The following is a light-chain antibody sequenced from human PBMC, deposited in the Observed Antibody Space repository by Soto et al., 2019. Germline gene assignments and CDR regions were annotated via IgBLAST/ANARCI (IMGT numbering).Light chain of an antibody. Sequence: SYELTQPPSVSVAPGKTARITCGGNNSGSKGVNWYQQKPGQAPVLVIYYDSDGPSGIPERFSGSNSGNTATLTISRVEAGDEADYYCQVWDSSSGPVVFGGGTKLTVL. CDR2: YDS. CDR1: NSGSKG. CDR3: QVWDSSSGPVV. J-gene: IGLJ2*01. V-gene: IGLV3-21*04.